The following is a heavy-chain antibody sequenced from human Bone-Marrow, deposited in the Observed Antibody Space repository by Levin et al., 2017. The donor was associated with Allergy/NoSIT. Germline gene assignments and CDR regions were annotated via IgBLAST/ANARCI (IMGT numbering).Heavy chain of an antibody. D-gene: IGHD3-16*01. Sequence: KISCKASGGTFRTSIVSWVRQAPGQGLEWMGGIAPYFGTIDSVQKFQDRVTFTADESTAYMELSRLTPEDTAVYYCARAEADDYYYYYMDVWGKGTTVTVSS. J-gene: IGHJ6*03. CDR2: IAPYFGTI. CDR1: GGTFRTSI. CDR3: ARAEADDYYYYYMDV. V-gene: IGHV1-69*01.